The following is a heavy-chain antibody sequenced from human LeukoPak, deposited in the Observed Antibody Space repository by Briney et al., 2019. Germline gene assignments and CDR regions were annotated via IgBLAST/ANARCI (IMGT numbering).Heavy chain of an antibody. CDR3: APKGYGSGDNWFDP. D-gene: IGHD3-10*01. CDR2: ISGGGGST. J-gene: IGHJ5*02. CDR1: GFTFSSYG. V-gene: IGHV3-23*01. Sequence: GGSLRLSCAASGFTFSSYGMSWVRQAPGKGLEWVSGISGGGGSTFYADSVKGRFTISRGNTKNTLFLQMNSLRAEDTAVYYCAPKGYGSGDNWFDPWGQGTLVTVSS.